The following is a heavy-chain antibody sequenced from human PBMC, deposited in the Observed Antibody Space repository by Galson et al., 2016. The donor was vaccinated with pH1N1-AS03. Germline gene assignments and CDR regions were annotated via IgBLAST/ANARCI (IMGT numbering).Heavy chain of an antibody. CDR2: MNWGSAKI. CDR1: GFIVEQYG. CDR3: VKDVLSVGWFTAADS. Sequence: SLRLSCAASGFIVEQYGVHWVRQTPGKGLEWVAGMNWGSAKIDYADSVKGRFTISRDNAQNSLYLQMSSLRPEDTAVYLCVKDVLSVGWFTAADSWGQGTLVTVSS. J-gene: IGHJ4*02. V-gene: IGHV3-9*01. D-gene: IGHD6-19*01.